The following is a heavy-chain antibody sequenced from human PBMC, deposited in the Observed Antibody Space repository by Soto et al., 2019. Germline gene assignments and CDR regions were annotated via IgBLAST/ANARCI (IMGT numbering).Heavy chain of an antibody. CDR2: IKRDGSAK. D-gene: IGHD6-19*01. V-gene: IGHV3-7*03. CDR1: GFTLSNYW. CDR3: ARDVGSGWFDY. J-gene: IGHJ4*02. Sequence: PGGSLRLSCVASGFTLSNYWMSWVRQAPGKGPEWVANIKRDGSAKNYVDSVKGRFTISRDNAENSVYLQMNSLRDDDTAVYYCARDVGSGWFDYWGQGTQVTVSS.